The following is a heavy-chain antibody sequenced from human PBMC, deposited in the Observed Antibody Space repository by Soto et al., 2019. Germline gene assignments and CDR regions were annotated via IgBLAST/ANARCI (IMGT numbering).Heavy chain of an antibody. D-gene: IGHD2-21*01. CDR1: GFTFDDYA. CDR2: INWNSGRI. Sequence: EVQLVESGGGLVQPGRSLRLSCAASGFTFDDYAMHWVRQAPGKGLEWVSGINWNSGRIGYADSVKGRFTISRDNAKNSLYLQMNSLRAEDTALYYCAKDIGSVVYNSGLDVWDQGTTVSVSS. J-gene: IGHJ6*02. V-gene: IGHV3-9*01. CDR3: AKDIGSVVYNSGLDV.